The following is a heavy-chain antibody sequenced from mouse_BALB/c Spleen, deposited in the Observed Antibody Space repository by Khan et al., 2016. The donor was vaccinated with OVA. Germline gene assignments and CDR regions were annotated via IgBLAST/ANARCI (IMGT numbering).Heavy chain of an antibody. CDR1: GYTLTSYV. CDR2: IYPYNDDT. Sequence: VQLQQSGPELVKPGASVKMSCKASGYTLTSYVMHWLRQKPGQGLEWIGYIYPYNDDTKYNEKFKGKATLSSDKSSSKASMELSSLNYEDSAVYYCAKNYRYDVYFDYWGQGTTLTVSS. CDR3: AKNYRYDVYFDY. V-gene: IGHV1S136*01. D-gene: IGHD2-14*01. J-gene: IGHJ2*01.